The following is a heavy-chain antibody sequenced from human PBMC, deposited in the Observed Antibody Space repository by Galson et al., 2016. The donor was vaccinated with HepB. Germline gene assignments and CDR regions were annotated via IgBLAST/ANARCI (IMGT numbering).Heavy chain of an antibody. CDR1: AGSVSSGSHY. Sequence: SETLSLTCSVSAGSVSSGSHYWSCIRQPPGMALEWIGHIYYSGGTNYNPSLQSRVTMSVDMSKNKSSLKLTSVTTADTALYFCSRAHLLEMRRGRGDVFDIWGPGTMVSVSS. J-gene: IGHJ3*02. CDR3: SRAHLLEMRRGRGDVFDI. CDR2: IYYSGGT. D-gene: IGHD1-1*01. V-gene: IGHV4-61*01.